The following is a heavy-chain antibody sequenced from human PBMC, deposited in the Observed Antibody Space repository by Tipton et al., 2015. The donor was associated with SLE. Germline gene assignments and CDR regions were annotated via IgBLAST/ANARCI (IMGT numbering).Heavy chain of an antibody. D-gene: IGHD2-21*02. CDR1: GGSISSYY. V-gene: IGHV4-59*01. CDR2: INHSGST. J-gene: IGHJ5*02. Sequence: TLSLTCTVSGGSISSYYWSWIRQPPGKGLEWIGEINHSGSTNYNPSLKSRVTISVDTSKNQFSLKLSSVTAADTAVYYCARGADLLDPWGQGTLVTVSS. CDR3: ARGADLLDP.